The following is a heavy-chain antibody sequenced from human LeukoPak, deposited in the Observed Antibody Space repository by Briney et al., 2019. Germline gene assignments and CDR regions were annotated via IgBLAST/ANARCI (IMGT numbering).Heavy chain of an antibody. J-gene: IGHJ4*02. CDR2: IYSGGST. Sequence: GGSLRLSCAASGFTISGNYMSWVRQAPGKGLECVSVIYSGGSTYYADSVKGRFTISRDNSKNTLYLQMNSLRAEDTAVYYCAKVYSSGWLYYFDYWGQGTLVTVSS. CDR1: GFTISGNY. D-gene: IGHD6-19*01. V-gene: IGHV3-53*01. CDR3: AKVYSSGWLYYFDY.